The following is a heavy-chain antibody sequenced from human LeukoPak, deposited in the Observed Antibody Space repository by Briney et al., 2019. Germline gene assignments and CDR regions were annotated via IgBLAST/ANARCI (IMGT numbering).Heavy chain of an antibody. CDR1: GFTFSGFW. Sequence: PGGSLRLSCAASGFTFSGFWMNWVRQAPGKGLEWVANINQDGSEKYYVDSVKGRFTISRDNAKNSLYLQLNSLRAEDTAVYYCARDGVHDFSSGYPFGYWGQGTLVTVSS. D-gene: IGHD3-3*01. CDR3: ARDGVHDFSSGYPFGY. CDR2: INQDGSEK. J-gene: IGHJ4*02. V-gene: IGHV3-7*01.